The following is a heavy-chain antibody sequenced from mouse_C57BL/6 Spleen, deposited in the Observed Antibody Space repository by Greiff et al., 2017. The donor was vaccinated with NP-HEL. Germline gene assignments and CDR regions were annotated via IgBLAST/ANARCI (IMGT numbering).Heavy chain of an antibody. CDR2: INPGSGGT. Sequence: QVQLQQSGAELVRPGTSVKVSCKASGYAFTNYLIEWVKQRPGQGLEWIGVINPGSGGTNYNEKFKGKATLTADKSTSTAYMQLSSLTSEDSAVYFCARSVGSSPLYFDYWGQGTTLTVSS. V-gene: IGHV1-54*01. CDR1: GYAFTNYL. D-gene: IGHD1-1*01. CDR3: ARSVGSSPLYFDY. J-gene: IGHJ2*01.